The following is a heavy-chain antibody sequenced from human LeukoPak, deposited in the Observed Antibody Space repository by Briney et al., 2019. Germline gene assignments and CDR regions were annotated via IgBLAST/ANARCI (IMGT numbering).Heavy chain of an antibody. Sequence: SQTLSLTCAISGDSVSSDSASWNWIRQSPSRGLEWLGRTYYRSKWYYDYAASVKSRITINPDTTKNQFSLQLNSVTPEDTAVYYCSRGSAFDCWGQGTLVSLSS. D-gene: IGHD6-6*01. CDR3: SRGSAFDC. J-gene: IGHJ4*02. CDR2: TYYRSKWYY. V-gene: IGHV6-1*01. CDR1: GDSVSSDSAS.